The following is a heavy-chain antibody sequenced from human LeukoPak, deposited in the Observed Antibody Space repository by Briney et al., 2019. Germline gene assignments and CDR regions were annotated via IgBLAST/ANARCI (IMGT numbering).Heavy chain of an antibody. V-gene: IGHV4-59*01. CDR3: ARGTWSLYYFDY. CDR2: IHDSGST. Sequence: SETLSLTCTVSGGSISNYYWSWIRQPPGKGLEWIGYIHDSGSTHYNPSLKSRVTISVDTSKNQFSLKLTSVTAADTALYYCARGTWSLYYFDYWGQGTLVTVSS. CDR1: GGSISNYY. J-gene: IGHJ4*02. D-gene: IGHD2-8*02.